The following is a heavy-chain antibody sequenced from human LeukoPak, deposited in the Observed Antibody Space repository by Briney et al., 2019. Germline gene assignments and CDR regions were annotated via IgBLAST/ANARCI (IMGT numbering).Heavy chain of an antibody. CDR3: ARDHYYYDSSAYFYDL. CDR2: IWYDGSNK. D-gene: IGHD3-22*01. Sequence: GGSLRLSRAASGFTFSRHGMHWVRQAPGKGLEWLTLIWYDGSNKYYADSVKGRFTISRDNSKNTVYLQMNSLRAEDTAVYYCARDHYYYDSSAYFYDLWGQGTLVTVSS. CDR1: GFTFSRHG. V-gene: IGHV3-33*01. J-gene: IGHJ4*02.